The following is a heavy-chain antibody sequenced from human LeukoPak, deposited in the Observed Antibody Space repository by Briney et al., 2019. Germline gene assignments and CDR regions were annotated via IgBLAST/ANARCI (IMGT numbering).Heavy chain of an antibody. CDR1: GFTFSSYW. V-gene: IGHV3-74*01. D-gene: IGHD1-26*01. J-gene: IGHJ2*01. Sequence: GGSLRLSCTASGFTFSSYWVHWVRQTQEKGLVWVSRINRDGSVTDYADSVKGRFTISRDNAKNTLYLQMHSLRVEDTAVYYCARLGGSYLSYWFFDLWGRGTLVTVPS. CDR2: INRDGSVT. CDR3: ARLGGSYLSYWFFDL.